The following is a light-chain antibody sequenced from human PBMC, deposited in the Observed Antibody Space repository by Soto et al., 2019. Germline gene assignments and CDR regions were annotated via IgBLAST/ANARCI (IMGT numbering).Light chain of an antibody. Sequence: DIVMTQSPDSLAVSLGERATINCKSSQSVLSSSNNKNYFAWYQQKPGQPPKLLIYWASTRESGVPDRFSGSGYGTDFTLTISSLQAEDVAVYYCQQYHSTPYTFGQGTKLEIK. CDR3: QQYHSTPYT. V-gene: IGKV4-1*01. J-gene: IGKJ2*01. CDR2: WAS. CDR1: QSVLSSSNNKNY.